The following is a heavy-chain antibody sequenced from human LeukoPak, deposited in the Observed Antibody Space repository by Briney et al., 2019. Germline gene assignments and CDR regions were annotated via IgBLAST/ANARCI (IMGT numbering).Heavy chain of an antibody. Sequence: GGSLRLSCAASGFTLSGHEMNWVRQAPGKGLEWLSYISSGATTIYYADSAKCRFTISIDNAKNSLYLQTNSLRVEDTAVYYCARDRGGATVVTSFDLWGQGTLVTVSS. CDR2: ISSGATTI. J-gene: IGHJ4*02. CDR3: ARDRGGATVVTSFDL. V-gene: IGHV3-48*03. D-gene: IGHD4-23*01. CDR1: GFTLSGHE.